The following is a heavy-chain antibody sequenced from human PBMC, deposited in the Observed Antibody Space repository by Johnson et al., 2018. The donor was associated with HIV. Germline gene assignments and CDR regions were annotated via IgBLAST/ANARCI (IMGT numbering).Heavy chain of an antibody. CDR2: ISSSGGTT. CDR3: AKVAVATAAGGVALDI. D-gene: IGHD6-13*01. Sequence: VQLVESGGGVVQPGRSLRLSCAASGFTFSSYGMHWVRQAPGKGLEWVSSISSSGGTTYYADSMKGRFTISRDNSKNTLYLQMNSLRADDTAIFYCAKVAVATAAGGVALDIWGPGTMVTVS. J-gene: IGHJ3*02. CDR1: GFTFSSYG. V-gene: IGHV3-23*04.